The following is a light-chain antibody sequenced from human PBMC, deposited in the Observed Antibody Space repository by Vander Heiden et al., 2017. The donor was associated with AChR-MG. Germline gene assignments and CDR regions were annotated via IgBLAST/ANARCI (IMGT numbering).Light chain of an antibody. V-gene: IGLV2-8*01. Sequence: QSALTQPPSASGSPGQSVTISCTGTSSDVGGYNYVSWYQQHPDKAPKLMIYEVTKRPSGVPDRFSGSKSGNTASLTVSGLQAEDEADYYCSSYACSDNYVFGTGTKVTVL. CDR2: EVT. CDR3: SSYACSDNYV. CDR1: SSDVGGYNY. J-gene: IGLJ1*01.